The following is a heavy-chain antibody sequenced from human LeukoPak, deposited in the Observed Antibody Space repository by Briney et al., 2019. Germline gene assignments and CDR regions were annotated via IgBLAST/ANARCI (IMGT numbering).Heavy chain of an antibody. CDR3: ARRSRNGLDAFDI. CDR2: IGPNNGDT. V-gene: IGHV1-2*02. D-gene: IGHD1-14*01. J-gene: IGHJ3*02. Sequence: ASVKVSCKASAYTFTGYYLHWVRQAPGQGLEWMGWIGPNNGDTKYAQKFQGRVTMTRDRSISTAYMELSRLTSDDTAVYYCARRSRNGLDAFDIWGQGTMVTVSS. CDR1: AYTFTGYY.